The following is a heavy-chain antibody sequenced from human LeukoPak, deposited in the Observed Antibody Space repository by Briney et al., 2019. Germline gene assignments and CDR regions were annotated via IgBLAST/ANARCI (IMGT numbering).Heavy chain of an antibody. CDR2: ISWNSGSI. D-gene: IGHD3-9*01. CDR1: GFTFDDYA. V-gene: IGHV3-9*01. CDR3: VKDYPRLSHILRYFALDV. Sequence: GRSLRLSCAASGFTFDDYAMHWVRQAPGKGLEWVSGISWNSGSIGYADSVKGRFTISRDNAKNSLYLQMNSLRAEDTALYYCVKDYPRLSHILRYFALDVWGQGTTVTVSS. J-gene: IGHJ6*02.